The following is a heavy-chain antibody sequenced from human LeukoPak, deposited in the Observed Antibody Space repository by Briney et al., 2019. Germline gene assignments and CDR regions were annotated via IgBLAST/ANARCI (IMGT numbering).Heavy chain of an antibody. D-gene: IGHD3-10*01. CDR1: GYSFPSYG. CDR3: ARHFYGSGAYYHFDY. V-gene: IGHV1-18*01. J-gene: IGHJ4*02. Sequence: ASVKVSCKASGYSFPSYGISWVRQAPGQGPEWMGWISPYNDNTNYAQKLQGRATLTTDTSTSTAYMELRSLRSDDTAVYYCARHFYGSGAYYHFDYWGQGTLVTVSS. CDR2: ISPYNDNT.